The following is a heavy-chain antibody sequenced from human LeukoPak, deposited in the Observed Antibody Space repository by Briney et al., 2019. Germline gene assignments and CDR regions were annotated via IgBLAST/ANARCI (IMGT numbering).Heavy chain of an antibody. J-gene: IGHJ4*02. V-gene: IGHV3-66*01. CDR2: IYSGGST. D-gene: IGHD6-13*01. Sequence: GGSLRLSCAASGFTFSSYGMSWVRQAPGKGLEWVSVIYSGGSTYYADSVKGRFTISRDNSKNTLYLQMNSLRAEDTAVYYCARGGSSWYRDWGQGTLVTVSS. CDR1: GFTFSSYG. CDR3: ARGGSSWYRD.